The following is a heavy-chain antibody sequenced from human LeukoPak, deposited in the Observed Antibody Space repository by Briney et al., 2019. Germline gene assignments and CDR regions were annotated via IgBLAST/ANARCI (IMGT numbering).Heavy chain of an antibody. CDR1: GFTFSSYA. CDR2: ISGSGGST. D-gene: IGHD1-26*01. V-gene: IGHV3-23*01. J-gene: IGHJ4*02. Sequence: GGSLRLSCAASGFTFSSYAMSWVRQAPGKGLEWVSAISGSGGSTYYADSVKGRFTISRDNSKNTLYLQMNSLRAEDTAVYYCAKDLSSPPVGATGLDYWGQGTLVTVSS. CDR3: AKDLSSPPVGATGLDY.